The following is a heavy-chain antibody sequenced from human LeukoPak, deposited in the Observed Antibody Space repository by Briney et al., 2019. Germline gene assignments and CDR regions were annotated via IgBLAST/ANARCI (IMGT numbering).Heavy chain of an antibody. D-gene: IGHD2-2*01. CDR2: IRYDGSIK. CDR3: AKGGGGYCSTTFCSYAEYFQH. Sequence: PGGSLRLSCAASGFTFSSYGMHWVRQAPGKGLEWVAFIRYDGSIKYYADSVKGRFTISRDNSKSTLYLQMNSLRAENTALYYCAKGGGGYCSTTFCSYAEYFQHWGQGTLVIVSS. V-gene: IGHV3-30*02. J-gene: IGHJ1*01. CDR1: GFTFSSYG.